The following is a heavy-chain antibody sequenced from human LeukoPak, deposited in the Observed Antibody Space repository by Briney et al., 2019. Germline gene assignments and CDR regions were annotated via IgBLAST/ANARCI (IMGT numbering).Heavy chain of an antibody. CDR3: AREASGGYDILNGYFNSGFDI. J-gene: IGHJ3*02. V-gene: IGHV4-39*07. D-gene: IGHD3-9*01. CDR1: GGSLITANFF. Sequence: SETLSLTCAVSGGSLITANFFWGWIRQPPGKGLEWIGSVYYSGKTYYNPSLKSRVSISVDTSKNQFSLRLTSVTAADTAVYYCAREASGGYDILNGYFNSGFDIWGQGTTVTTSS. CDR2: VYYSGKT.